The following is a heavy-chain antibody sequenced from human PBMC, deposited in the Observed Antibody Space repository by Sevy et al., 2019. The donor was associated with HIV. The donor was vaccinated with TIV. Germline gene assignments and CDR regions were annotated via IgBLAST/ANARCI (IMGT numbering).Heavy chain of an antibody. CDR1: GFTFSSYA. Sequence: GGSLRLSCAASGFTFSSYAMHWVRQAPGKGLEWVAVISYDGSNKYYADSVKGRFTISRDNSKNTLYLQMNILRAEDTAVYYCARDGNRYYYDSSGYEAFDIWGQGTMVTVSS. V-gene: IGHV3-30*04. J-gene: IGHJ3*02. CDR2: ISYDGSNK. D-gene: IGHD3-22*01. CDR3: ARDGNRYYYDSSGYEAFDI.